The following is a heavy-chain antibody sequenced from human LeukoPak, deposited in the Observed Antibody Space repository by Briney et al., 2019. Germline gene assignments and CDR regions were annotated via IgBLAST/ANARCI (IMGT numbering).Heavy chain of an antibody. CDR1: GLTLSSYA. J-gene: IGHJ4*02. CDR2: ISGSGGST. CDR3: AKDFPDFVVVPAAISPFDY. D-gene: IGHD2-2*01. Sequence: PGGSLRLSCAASGLTLSSYAMSGVRQTPGKRLGRVSAISGSGGSTYYADSVKGRFTISRDNSKNTLYLQMNSLRAEDTAVYYCAKDFPDFVVVPAAISPFDYWGQGTLVTVSS. V-gene: IGHV3-23*01.